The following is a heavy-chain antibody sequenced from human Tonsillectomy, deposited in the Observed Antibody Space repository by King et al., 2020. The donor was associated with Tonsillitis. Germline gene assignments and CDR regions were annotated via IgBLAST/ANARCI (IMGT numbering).Heavy chain of an antibody. J-gene: IGHJ4*02. CDR3: ASRYCSVSSCYRDYYFDY. V-gene: IGHV3-11*01. CDR1: GFTFSDFY. Sequence: VQLVESGGTLVKPGGSLRLSCAASGFTFSDFYLSWIRQAPGKGLEWVSYISSGGGTTIYYSDSVKGRLTISRDKAKNSLYLQMNSLRAEDTAVYYCASRYCSVSSCYRDYYFDYWGQGTLVTVSS. CDR2: ISSGGGTTI. D-gene: IGHD2-2*02.